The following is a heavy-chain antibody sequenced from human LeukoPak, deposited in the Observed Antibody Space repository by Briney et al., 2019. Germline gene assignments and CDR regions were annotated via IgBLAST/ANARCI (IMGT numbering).Heavy chain of an antibody. CDR2: VYDTGAT. V-gene: IGHV4-59*12. Sequence: PSETLSLTCTVSGGSISGYYWSWIRQPPGKRLEWIGYVYDTGATNYNPSLKSRVIISVDTSKNQFSLRLSSVTAADTAVYYCARGRLGSVVFEGYYYFVDVWGKGTTVTVSS. CDR1: GGSISGYY. CDR3: ARGRLGSVVFEGYYYFVDV. J-gene: IGHJ6*03. D-gene: IGHD3-22*01.